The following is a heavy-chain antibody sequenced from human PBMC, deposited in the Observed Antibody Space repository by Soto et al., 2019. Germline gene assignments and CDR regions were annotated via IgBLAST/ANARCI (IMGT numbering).Heavy chain of an antibody. D-gene: IGHD4-17*01. V-gene: IGHV2-5*02. J-gene: IGHJ4*02. CDR3: ARKGYGDYPLAY. CDR2: IYWDDYK. CDR1: GFSLSTSGVG. Sequence: QITLKESGPSLVKPTQTLTLTCTFSGFSLSTSGVGVGWFRQPPGKALEWLAVIYWDDYKHYSPSLKSRLTXXKXXSNNQVVLTMTNMDPVDTATYYCARKGYGDYPLAYWGQGTLVTVSS.